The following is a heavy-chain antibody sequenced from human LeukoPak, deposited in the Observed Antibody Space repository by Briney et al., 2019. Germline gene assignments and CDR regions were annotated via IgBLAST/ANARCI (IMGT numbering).Heavy chain of an antibody. CDR2: IGGSGGIT. J-gene: IGHJ4*02. V-gene: IGHV3-23*01. CDR3: AKDMSFGDYSDDY. CDR1: GFTFSSYA. D-gene: IGHD4-17*01. Sequence: PGGSLRLPCAASGFTFSSYAMSWVRQAPGTGLEWVSSIGGSGGITYYADSVKGRFTISRDNSKNTLYLQMNSLRAEDTAVYYCAKDMSFGDYSDDYWGQGTLVTVSS.